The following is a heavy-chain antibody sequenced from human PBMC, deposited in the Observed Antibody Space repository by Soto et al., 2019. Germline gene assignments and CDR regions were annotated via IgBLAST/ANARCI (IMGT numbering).Heavy chain of an antibody. CDR2: INTDGSTT. D-gene: IGHD3-16*02. CDR1: EFTFNNYW. CDR3: ARGIYLEYGLDV. Sequence: EVQLVESGGGLVQPGGSLRLSCAASEFTFNNYWMHWVRQVPVKGLEWVSRINTDGSTTNYADSVMGRFTISRDNADNPVYLQMNSLRAEDTAVYYCARGIYLEYGLDVWGQGATVTVSS. J-gene: IGHJ6*02. V-gene: IGHV3-74*01.